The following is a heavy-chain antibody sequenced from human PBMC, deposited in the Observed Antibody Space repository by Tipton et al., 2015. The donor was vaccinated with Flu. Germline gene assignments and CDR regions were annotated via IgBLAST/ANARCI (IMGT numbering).Heavy chain of an antibody. Sequence: GSLRLSCVASGFTLSRYWMSWVRQAPGKGLEWVANIKQDGSEKYYVDSVKGRFIISRDNAKNSLYLQMNSLRCEDTAVYYCARAWAAAGSAWGQGTLVTVSS. CDR1: GFTLSRYW. V-gene: IGHV3-7*01. CDR3: ARAWAAAGSA. CDR2: IKQDGSEK. D-gene: IGHD6-13*01. J-gene: IGHJ5*02.